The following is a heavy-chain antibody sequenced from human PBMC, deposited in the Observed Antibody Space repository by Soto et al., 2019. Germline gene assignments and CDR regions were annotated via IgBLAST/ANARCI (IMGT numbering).Heavy chain of an antibody. CDR2: IYYSGST. CDR1: GGSISSSRYY. D-gene: IGHD2-15*01. CDR3: ASHVFSYIVVVVAAGIGWFDP. J-gene: IGHJ5*02. Sequence: SETLSLTCTVSGGSISSSRYYWGWIRQPPGKGLEWIGSIYYSGSTYYNPSLKSRVTISVDTSKNQFSLKLSSVTAADTAVYYCASHVFSYIVVVVAAGIGWFDPWGQGTLVTVSS. V-gene: IGHV4-39*01.